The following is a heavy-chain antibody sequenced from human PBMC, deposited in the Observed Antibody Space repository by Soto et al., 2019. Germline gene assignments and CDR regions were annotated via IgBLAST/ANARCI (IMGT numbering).Heavy chain of an antibody. CDR3: ARAKTTVVTPLYY. D-gene: IGHD4-17*01. V-gene: IGHV1-18*01. CDR1: GYTFTSYG. CDR2: ISAYNGNT. Sequence: QVQLVQSGAEVKKPGASVKVSCKASGYTFTSYGISWVRQAPGQGLEWMGWISAYNGNTNYVQKLLGRVTMTTDTSTSTADMELTSLRSDDTAVYYCARAKTTVVTPLYYWGQGTPVTVSS. J-gene: IGHJ4*02.